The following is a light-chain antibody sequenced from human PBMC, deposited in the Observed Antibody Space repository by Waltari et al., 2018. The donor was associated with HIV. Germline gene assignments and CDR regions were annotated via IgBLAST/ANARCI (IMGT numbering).Light chain of an antibody. Sequence: QSALTQPASGSGSPGQSITISCTGTSSDVGVYNYVSWYQQHPGKAPKRMIYEVSNLLAWGCQRFSGTTAGNTASLTVSVLQAEDEADYYCSAYTTTNTRVFGGGTTLTVL. J-gene: IGLJ3*02. CDR2: EVS. V-gene: IGLV2-14*01. CDR3: SAYTTTNTRV. CDR1: SSDVGVYNY.